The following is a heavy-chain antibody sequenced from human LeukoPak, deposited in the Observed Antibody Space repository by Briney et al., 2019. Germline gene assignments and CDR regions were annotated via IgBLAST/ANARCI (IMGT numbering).Heavy chain of an antibody. D-gene: IGHD3-10*01. CDR3: ARERVYYYGSGSYYNGKKYYFDY. V-gene: IGHV1-46*01. Sequence: ASVKVSCKASGYTFTSYYMHWVRQAPGQGLEWMGIINPSGGSTSYAQKFQGRVTMTRDTSTSTVYMELSSLRSEDTAVYYCARERVYYYGSGSYYNGKKYYFDYWGQGTLVTVSS. J-gene: IGHJ4*02. CDR2: INPSGGST. CDR1: GYTFTSYY.